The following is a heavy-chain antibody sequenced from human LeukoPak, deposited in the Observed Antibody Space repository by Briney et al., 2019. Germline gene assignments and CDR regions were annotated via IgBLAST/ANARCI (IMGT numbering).Heavy chain of an antibody. V-gene: IGHV4-61*09. D-gene: IGHD6-19*01. CDR1: GDSIDSGSYY. CDR3: ARDSSGSEEDVWFGHDY. CDR2: IYNRGTPT. J-gene: IGHJ4*02. Sequence: PSETLSLTCAVSGDSIDSGSYYWNWIRQSAGKGLEWIGHIYNRGTPTNYNPSLKSRVTISIDPSKTQFSLKLNSVSAADTAMYYCARDSSGSEEDVWFGHDYWGQGTLVTVSS.